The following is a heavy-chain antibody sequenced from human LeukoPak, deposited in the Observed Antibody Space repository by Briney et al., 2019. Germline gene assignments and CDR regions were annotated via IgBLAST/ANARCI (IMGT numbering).Heavy chain of an antibody. CDR3: AKSGGSSGYYYFDY. CDR1: GFTFDDNA. V-gene: IGHV3-9*01. CDR2: ISWNSGSI. J-gene: IGHJ4*02. D-gene: IGHD3-22*01. Sequence: GGSLRLSCAASGFTFDDNAMHWVRQPPGKGLEWVSGISWNSGSIGYADSVKGRFTISRDNAKNSLDLQMNSLIVEDTALYYCAKSGGSSGYYYFDYWGQGTLVTVSS.